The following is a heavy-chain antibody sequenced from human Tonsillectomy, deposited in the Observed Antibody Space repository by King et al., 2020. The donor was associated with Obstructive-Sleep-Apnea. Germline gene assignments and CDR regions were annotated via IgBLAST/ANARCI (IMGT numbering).Heavy chain of an antibody. CDR2: ISPNSGAT. V-gene: IGHV1-2*02. CDR1: GYTFTGYY. Sequence: VQLVESGAEVKKPGASVKVSCKVSGYTFTGYYIHWVRQAPGQGLEWMGWISPNSGATKYAQKFQDRVTMTRDTSIRTAYMDLSRLRSGDTATYYCARDMSAYDSTSPAYWGQGTLVTVSS. D-gene: IGHD3-10*01. CDR3: ARDMSAYDSTSPAY. J-gene: IGHJ4*02.